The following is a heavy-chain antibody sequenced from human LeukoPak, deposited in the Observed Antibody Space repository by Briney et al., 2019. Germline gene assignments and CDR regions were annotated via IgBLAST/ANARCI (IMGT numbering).Heavy chain of an antibody. D-gene: IGHD6-19*01. J-gene: IGHJ4*02. CDR2: IIPIFGTA. Sequence: ASVKVSCKASGGTFSSYAISWVRQAPGQGLEWMGGIIPIFGTANYAQKFQGRVTMTTDTSTSTAYMELRSLRSDDTAVYYCARVGSSGWYGGTYYFDYWGQGTLVTVSS. CDR1: GGTFSSYA. CDR3: ARVGSSGWYGGTYYFDY. V-gene: IGHV1-69*05.